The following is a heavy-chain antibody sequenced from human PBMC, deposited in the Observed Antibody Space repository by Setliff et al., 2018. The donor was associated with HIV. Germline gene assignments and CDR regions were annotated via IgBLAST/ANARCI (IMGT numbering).Heavy chain of an antibody. V-gene: IGHV4-39*01. D-gene: IGHD3-22*01. CDR2: VYHSGTT. J-gene: IGHJ3*02. Sequence: SETLSLTCTVSGGSISTSNYYWGWIRQPPGKGLEWIGSVYHSGTTYYNPSLKSRVTISVDTSKNQFSLKVSSVTAADTAVYYCARHGHFYDSSSSDAFDIWGHGTMVTVSS. CDR3: ARHGHFYDSSSSDAFDI. CDR1: GGSISTSNYY.